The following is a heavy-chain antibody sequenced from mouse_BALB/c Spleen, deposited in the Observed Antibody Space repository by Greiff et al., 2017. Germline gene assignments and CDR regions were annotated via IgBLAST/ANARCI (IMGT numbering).Heavy chain of an antibody. D-gene: IGHD1-1*01. CDR3: ARAVVATGDY. V-gene: IGHV14-3*02. CDR1: GFNIKDTY. Sequence: VQLKQSGAELVKPGASVKLSCTASGFNIKDTYMHWVKQRPEQGLEWIGRIDPANGNTKYDPKFQGKATITADTSSNTAYLQLSSLTSEDTAVYYCARAVVATGDYWGQGTSVTVSS. CDR2: IDPANGNT. J-gene: IGHJ4*01.